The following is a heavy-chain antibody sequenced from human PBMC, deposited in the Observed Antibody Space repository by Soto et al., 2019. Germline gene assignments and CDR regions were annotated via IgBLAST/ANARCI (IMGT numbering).Heavy chain of an antibody. D-gene: IGHD3-22*01. CDR2: ISAYNGNR. Sequence: ASVKVSCKAFGYTFSSYGTNWVRQAPGQGLEWMGWISAYNGNRNYAQKLQGRVTMTTDTSTSTAYMELRSLRSDDTAVYYCARDDDSGAYYYYYGMDVWGQGTTVTVSS. V-gene: IGHV1-18*04. J-gene: IGHJ6*02. CDR1: GYTFSSYG. CDR3: ARDDDSGAYYYYYGMDV.